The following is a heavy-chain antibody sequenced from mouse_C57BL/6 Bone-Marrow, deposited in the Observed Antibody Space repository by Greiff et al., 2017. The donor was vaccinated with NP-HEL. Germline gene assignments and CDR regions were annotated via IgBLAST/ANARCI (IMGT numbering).Heavy chain of an antibody. CDR2: ISYDGSN. D-gene: IGHD1-1*01. J-gene: IGHJ3*01. CDR3: ARDRYYGSSYGFAY. Sequence: EVQRVESGPGLVKPSQSLSLTCSVTGYSITSGYYWNWIRQFPGNKLEWMGYISYDGSNNYNPSLKNRISITRDTSKNQFFLKLNSVTTEDTATYYCARDRYYGSSYGFAYWGQGTLVTVSA. CDR1: GYSITSGYY. V-gene: IGHV3-6*01.